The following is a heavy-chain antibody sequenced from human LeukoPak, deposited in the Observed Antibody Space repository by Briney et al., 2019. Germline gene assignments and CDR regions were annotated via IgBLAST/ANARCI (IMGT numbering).Heavy chain of an antibody. CDR2: IDPNSEYA. CDR1: GYTFTGHH. J-gene: IGHJ4*02. Sequence: GASVKVSCKASGYTFTGHHIHWVRQAPGQGREWMGLIDPNSEYANTAQTFQGRVTMTRGTSITTAYMELTSLRSDDTAVYYCARDERITGSLFDYWGQGTLVTVSS. V-gene: IGHV1-2*02. D-gene: IGHD1-20*01. CDR3: ARDERITGSLFDY.